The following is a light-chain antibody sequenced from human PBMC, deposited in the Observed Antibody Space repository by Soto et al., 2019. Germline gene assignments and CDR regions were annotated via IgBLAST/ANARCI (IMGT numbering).Light chain of an antibody. CDR3: QQYSSYPLT. Sequence: DIQMTQSPSTLSASVGDRVTITCRASQSIRIWLAWYQQKPGKAPKLLIYKASSLESGVPSRFSGIGSGTEFTLTISSLQPDDFASYYCQQYSSYPLTFGGGTKVEIK. CDR2: KAS. J-gene: IGKJ4*01. CDR1: QSIRIW. V-gene: IGKV1-5*03.